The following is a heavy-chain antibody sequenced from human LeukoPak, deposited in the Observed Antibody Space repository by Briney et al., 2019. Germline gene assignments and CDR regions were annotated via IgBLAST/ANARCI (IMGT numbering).Heavy chain of an antibody. V-gene: IGHV3-7*01. CDR3: ASDQSWFGELFDY. CDR2: IKQDGSEK. J-gene: IGHJ4*02. D-gene: IGHD3-10*01. Sequence: GGSLRLSCAASGFTFSSYWMSWVRQAPGKGLEWVANIKQDGSEKYYVDSVKGRFTISRDNAKNSLYLQMNSTRDEDTAVYYCASDQSWFGELFDYWGQGTLVTVSS. CDR1: GFTFSSYW.